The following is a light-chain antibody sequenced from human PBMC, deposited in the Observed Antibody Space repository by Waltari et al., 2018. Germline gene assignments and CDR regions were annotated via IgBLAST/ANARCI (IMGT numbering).Light chain of an antibody. Sequence: QSALTQPASVSGSPGQSITISCTGTSSDVGGYNYVSWYQQHPGKAPKLMIYDVSNRPSGFSNRFSGSKSGNTASLTISGLQAEDEADYYCSSYTSSSTSGVFGGGTKLTVL. CDR1: SSDVGGYNY. CDR3: SSYTSSSTSGV. V-gene: IGLV2-14*03. CDR2: DVS. J-gene: IGLJ2*01.